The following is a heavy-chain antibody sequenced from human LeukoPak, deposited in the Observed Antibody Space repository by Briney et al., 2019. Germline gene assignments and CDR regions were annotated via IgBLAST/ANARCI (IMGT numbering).Heavy chain of an antibody. D-gene: IGHD3-22*01. Sequence: SETLSLTCTVSGGSISSSSYYWGWIRQPPGKGLEWIGSIYYSGSTYYNPSLKSRVTISVDTSKNQFSLKLSSVTAADPAVYYCARNSWLLPPYYYYYMDVWGKGTTVTVSS. CDR3: ARNSWLLPPYYYYYMDV. J-gene: IGHJ6*03. CDR2: IYYSGST. CDR1: GGSISSSSYY. V-gene: IGHV4-39*01.